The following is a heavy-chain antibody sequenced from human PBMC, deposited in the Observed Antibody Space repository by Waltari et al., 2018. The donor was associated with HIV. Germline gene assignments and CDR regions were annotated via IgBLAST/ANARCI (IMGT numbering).Heavy chain of an antibody. CDR2: IYWDDDK. V-gene: IGHV2-5*02. CDR1: GFSLSTSGVG. D-gene: IGHD3-22*01. Sequence: QITLKESGPTLVKPTQTLRLTCTFSGFSLSTSGVGMGWLRQAPGKAPEWLALIYWDDDKHYSPSLKTRLTITKDNSKRQVVVTMTNMDTVDIGTYYCARQYSRVGAFDRWGQGTVVTVSS. J-gene: IGHJ3*01. CDR3: ARQYSRVGAFDR.